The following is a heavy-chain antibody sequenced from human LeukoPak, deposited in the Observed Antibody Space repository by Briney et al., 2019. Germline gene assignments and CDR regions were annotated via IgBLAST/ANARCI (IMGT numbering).Heavy chain of an antibody. Sequence: GGSLRLSCAASGFTLGGYGMHGVRQALGKGLEWVAYISYDGSNKDYRDTMKSRLSISRYNSKNMLYLQMSSLRPEDKAVYYCVRDLLTLPQKYFDSWGQGTMVSVSS. CDR1: GFTLGGYG. V-gene: IGHV3-30*02. CDR2: ISYDGSNK. CDR3: VRDLLTLPQKYFDS. J-gene: IGHJ4*02. D-gene: IGHD3-9*01.